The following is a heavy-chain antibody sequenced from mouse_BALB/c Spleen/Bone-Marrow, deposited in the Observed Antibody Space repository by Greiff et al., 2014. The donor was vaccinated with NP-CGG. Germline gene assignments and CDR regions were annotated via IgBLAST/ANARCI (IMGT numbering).Heavy chain of an antibody. Sequence: QVHVKQSGTEVVRPGASVKLSCTASGYSFTTSWMHWVKQRPGQGLEWIGMIHPSDSETRLNQKFKDKATLTVNKSSSTAYMQLNSPTSADTAVYYCAIEKVYYGITWFAYWGQGTLVTVSA. D-gene: IGHD2-1*01. CDR3: AIEKVYYGITWFAY. CDR1: GYSFTTSW. V-gene: IGHV1-74*01. J-gene: IGHJ3*01. CDR2: IHPSDSET.